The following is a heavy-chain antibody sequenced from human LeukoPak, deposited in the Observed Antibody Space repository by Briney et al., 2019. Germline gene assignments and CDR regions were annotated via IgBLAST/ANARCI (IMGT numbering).Heavy chain of an antibody. V-gene: IGHV4-59*11. J-gene: IGHJ6*03. D-gene: IGHD3-3*01. CDR1: GGSISSHY. CDR3: ARVLQNYYYLDV. CDR2: IYDSEST. Sequence: SETLSLTCTVSGGSISSHYWSWVRQPPGKGLEWTGNIYDSESTHYKSSLKSRVTISVDTSKNQFSLRLSSVTAADTAVYYCARVLQNYYYLDVWGKGTTVTVSS.